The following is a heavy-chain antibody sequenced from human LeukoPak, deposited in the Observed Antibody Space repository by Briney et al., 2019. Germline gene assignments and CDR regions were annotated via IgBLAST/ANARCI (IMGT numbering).Heavy chain of an antibody. CDR2: IDPSDSYT. Sequence: KVSCKASGYTFTSYGISWVRQMPGKGLEWMGRIDPSDSYTNYSPSFQGHVTISADKSISTAYLQWSSLKASDTAMYYCARQEYGENDYWGQGTLVTVSS. CDR3: ARQEYGENDY. J-gene: IGHJ4*02. D-gene: IGHD2-2*01. CDR1: GYTFTSYG. V-gene: IGHV5-10-1*01.